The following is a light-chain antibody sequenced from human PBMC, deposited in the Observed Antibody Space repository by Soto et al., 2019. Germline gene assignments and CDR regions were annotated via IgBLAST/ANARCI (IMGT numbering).Light chain of an antibody. Sequence: QSPLTQPASVSLSPGQSITISCTGTSSDVGGYNYVSWYQQHPGKAPKLMIYEVSNRPSGVSNRFSGSKSGNTASLTISGLQAEDEADYYCSSYTSSSTPVVFGGGTQLTVL. CDR2: EVS. CDR1: SSDVGGYNY. J-gene: IGLJ2*01. V-gene: IGLV2-14*01. CDR3: SSYTSSSTPVV.